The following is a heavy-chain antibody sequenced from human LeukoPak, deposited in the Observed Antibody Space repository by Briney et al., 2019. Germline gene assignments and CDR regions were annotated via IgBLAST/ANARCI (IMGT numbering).Heavy chain of an antibody. Sequence: SETLSLTCAVYGGSFSGYYWSWIRQRPGKGLEWIGYISFSGSTYYNPSLKSRVTISVDTSKNQFSLRLSSVTAADTAVYYCARDRGYDGLGVWGQGTTVTVSS. CDR1: GGSFSGYY. J-gene: IGHJ6*02. CDR2: ISFSGST. D-gene: IGHD5-12*01. CDR3: ARDRGYDGLGV. V-gene: IGHV4-34*09.